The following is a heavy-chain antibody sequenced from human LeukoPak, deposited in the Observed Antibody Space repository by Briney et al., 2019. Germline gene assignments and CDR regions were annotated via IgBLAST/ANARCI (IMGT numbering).Heavy chain of an antibody. CDR1: GYTFTGYY. J-gene: IGHJ6*02. Sequence: ASVKVSCKASGYTFTGYYMHWVRQAPGRGLEWMGWINPNSGGTNYAQKFQGRVTMTRDTSISTAYMELSRLRSDDTAVYYCARDGITMVRGVIKADGMDVWGQGTTVTVSS. CDR2: INPNSGGT. D-gene: IGHD3-10*01. CDR3: ARDGITMVRGVIKADGMDV. V-gene: IGHV1-2*02.